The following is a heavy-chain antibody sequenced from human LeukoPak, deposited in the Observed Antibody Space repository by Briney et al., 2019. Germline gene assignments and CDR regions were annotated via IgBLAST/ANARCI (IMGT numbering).Heavy chain of an antibody. CDR1: GFTFSSYW. J-gene: IGHJ6*02. V-gene: IGHV3-7*04. CDR2: IKQDGSEK. CDR3: ARGPGSYHRYYYYYGMDV. D-gene: IGHD1-26*01. Sequence: GGSLRLSCAASGFTFSSYWMSWVRQAPGKGLEWVANIKQDGSEKYYVDSVKGRFTISRDDAKNSLYLQMNSLRAEDTAVYYCARGPGSYHRYYYYYGMDVWGQGTTVTVSS.